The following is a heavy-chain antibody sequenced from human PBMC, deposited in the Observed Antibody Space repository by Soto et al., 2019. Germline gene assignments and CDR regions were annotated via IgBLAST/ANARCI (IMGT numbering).Heavy chain of an antibody. V-gene: IGHV1-2*02. J-gene: IGHJ4*02. CDR3: ARGSKLAYDTSGYSVY. CDR2: INPKSGGT. Sequence: GASVKVSCKTSGYTFSAYYMHWVRQAPGQGLEWMGWINPKSGGTLYAQKFQGRVTMTRDTSISTAYMELSRLRSDDTAVYYCARGSKLAYDTSGYSVYWGQGTLVTVYS. D-gene: IGHD3-22*01. CDR1: GYTFSAYY.